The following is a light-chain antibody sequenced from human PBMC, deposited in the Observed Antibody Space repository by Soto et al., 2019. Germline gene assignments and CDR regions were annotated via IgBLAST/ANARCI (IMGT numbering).Light chain of an antibody. CDR1: QDIINH. J-gene: IGKJ5*01. CDR2: GAS. V-gene: IGKV1-27*01. Sequence: LQLTQSPSSLSAYVGDTVTITCRASQDIINHLAWYQQRPGKVPNLLIYGASTLHSGVPSRFRGSGSGTHFTLTISSLQPEDVATYYCQNYHLALGTFGQGTRLRLN. CDR3: QNYHLALGT.